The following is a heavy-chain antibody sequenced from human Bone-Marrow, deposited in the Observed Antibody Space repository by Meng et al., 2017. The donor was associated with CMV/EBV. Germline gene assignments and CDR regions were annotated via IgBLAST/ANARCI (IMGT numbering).Heavy chain of an antibody. J-gene: IGHJ5*02. CDR3: ASPSPKYNWFDP. CDR1: GGSISSSSYY. V-gene: IGHV4-39*07. CDR2: IYYSGST. Sequence: VSGGSISSSSYYWGWIRQPPGKGLEWIGSIYYSGSTSYTPSLKSRVTISVDTSKNQFSLKLSSVTAADTAVYYCASPSPKYNWFDPWGQGTLVTVSS.